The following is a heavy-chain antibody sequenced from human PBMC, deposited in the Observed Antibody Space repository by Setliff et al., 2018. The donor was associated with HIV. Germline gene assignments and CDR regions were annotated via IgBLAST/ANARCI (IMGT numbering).Heavy chain of an antibody. CDR2: ISAYNGNT. CDR1: GYTFTSYG. J-gene: IGHJ4*02. Sequence: ASVKVSCKASGYTFTSYGISWVRQAPGQGLEWMGWISAYNGNTNYAQKLQGRVTMTTDTSTSTAYMELRSLRSDDTAVYYCAIDRAGRYRIAAAGTDVFDYWGQGTLVTVSS. D-gene: IGHD6-13*01. CDR3: AIDRAGRYRIAAAGTDVFDY. V-gene: IGHV1-18*01.